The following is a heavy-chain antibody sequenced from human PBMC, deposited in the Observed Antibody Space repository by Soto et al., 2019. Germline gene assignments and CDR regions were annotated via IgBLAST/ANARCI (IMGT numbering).Heavy chain of an antibody. Sequence: QVQLQESGPGLVKPSQTLSLTCTVSGGSISSGGYYWSWIRQHPGKGLEWIGYIYYSGSTYYNPPIKSRVTISVDTSKNQFSLKLSSVTAADTAVYYCATYGSGTYKPTTFDYWGQGTLVTVSS. CDR1: GGSISSGGYY. J-gene: IGHJ4*02. CDR2: IYYSGST. CDR3: ATYGSGTYKPTTFDY. D-gene: IGHD3-10*01. V-gene: IGHV4-31*03.